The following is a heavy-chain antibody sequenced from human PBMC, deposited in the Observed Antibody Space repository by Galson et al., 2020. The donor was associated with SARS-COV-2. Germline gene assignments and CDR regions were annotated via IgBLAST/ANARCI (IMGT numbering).Heavy chain of an antibody. CDR2: SGST. D-gene: IGHD3-16*02. Sequence: SGSTAYNPSLRSRLTISVDTSKNQYSLKLTSVTAADTAVYYCARFIMSTFGGVIANDAFDIWGQGTMVTVSS. J-gene: IGHJ3*02. CDR3: ARFIMSTFGGVIANDAFDI. V-gene: IGHV4-30-4*05.